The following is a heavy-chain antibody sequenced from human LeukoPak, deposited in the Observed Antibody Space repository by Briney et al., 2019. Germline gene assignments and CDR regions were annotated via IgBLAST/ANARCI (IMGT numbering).Heavy chain of an antibody. CDR3: ATSAGDYRAGHYYYMGV. J-gene: IGHJ6*03. CDR1: GYTFTGYY. D-gene: IGHD4-11*01. V-gene: IGHV1-2*02. Sequence: WASVKVSCRASGYTFTGYYFHWVRQAPGQGLEWMGWINPNTAGTNYAQKFLGGVTLTWDTSISTAYMELNRLTSDDTAVYYCATSAGDYRAGHYYYMGVWGKGTSVTVSS. CDR2: INPNTAGT.